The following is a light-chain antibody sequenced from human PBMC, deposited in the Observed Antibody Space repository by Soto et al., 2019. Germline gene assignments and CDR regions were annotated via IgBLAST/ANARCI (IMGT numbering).Light chain of an antibody. V-gene: IGKV1-27*01. CDR1: QDISNF. J-gene: IGKJ4*01. CDR3: QKYNTFPLT. CDR2: GAS. Sequence: DIQMTQSQSSLSASGGDRVTITCRERQDISNFLAWSQQKPGKVPKLLIYGASTLQSGVPSRFSASGSGTDFTLAISSLQPEDAATYYCQKYNTFPLTFGGGTKVEIK.